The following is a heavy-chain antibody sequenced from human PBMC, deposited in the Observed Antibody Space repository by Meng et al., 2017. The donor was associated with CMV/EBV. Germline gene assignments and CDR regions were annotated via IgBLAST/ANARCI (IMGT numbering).Heavy chain of an antibody. J-gene: IGHJ5*02. CDR2: ISAYNGNT. CDR1: GYTFIDYG. Sequence: ASVKVSCKASGYTFIDYGISWVRQAPGQGLEWMGWISAYNGNTNYAQKFQGRVTMTTDTSTSTAYMELRSLRSDDTAIYYCVRDRAPIRSGWYGCWFDPWGQGTLVTVSS. D-gene: IGHD6-19*01. V-gene: IGHV1-18*01. CDR3: VRDRAPIRSGWYGCWFDP.